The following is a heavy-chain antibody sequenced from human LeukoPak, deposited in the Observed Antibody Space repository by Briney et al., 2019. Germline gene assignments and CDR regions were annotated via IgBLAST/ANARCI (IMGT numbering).Heavy chain of an antibody. D-gene: IGHD3-3*01. V-gene: IGHV4-59*06. CDR2: IYHSGST. Sequence: SETLSLTCTVSGGSISSYYWSWIRQPAGKGLEWIGYIYHSGSTYYNPSLKSRVTISVDRSKNQFSLKLSSVTAADTAVYYCASPAVYDFWSDGYYMDVWGKGTTVTVSS. J-gene: IGHJ6*03. CDR1: GGSISSYY. CDR3: ASPAVYDFWSDGYYMDV.